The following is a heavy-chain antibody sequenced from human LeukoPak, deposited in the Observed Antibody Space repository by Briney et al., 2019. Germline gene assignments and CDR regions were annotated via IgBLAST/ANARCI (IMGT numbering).Heavy chain of an antibody. V-gene: IGHV4-34*01. J-gene: IGHJ1*01. CDR2: INHSGSS. D-gene: IGHD4-17*01. CDR1: GGSFSGYY. CDR3: ARGEDGDYYFQH. Sequence: SETLSLTCAVYGGSFSGYYWSWIRQPPGKGLEWIGEINHSGSSNYNPSLKSRVTISVDTSKDQFSLKLSSVTAADTAVYYCARGEDGDYYFQHWGQGTLVTVSS.